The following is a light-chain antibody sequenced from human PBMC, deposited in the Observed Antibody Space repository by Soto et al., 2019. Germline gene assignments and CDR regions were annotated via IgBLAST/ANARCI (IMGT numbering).Light chain of an antibody. V-gene: IGKV3D-15*01. CDR2: DAS. J-gene: IGKJ1*01. CDR1: QSVSIN. CDR3: QQYNNWPRT. Sequence: EIVMTQSPGTLSVSPGERATLSCRASQSVSINLAWYQQKPGQAPRLLIYDASTRATGIPARFSGSGSGTEFTLTISGLQSEDFAVYYCQQYNNWPRTFGQGTKVDIK.